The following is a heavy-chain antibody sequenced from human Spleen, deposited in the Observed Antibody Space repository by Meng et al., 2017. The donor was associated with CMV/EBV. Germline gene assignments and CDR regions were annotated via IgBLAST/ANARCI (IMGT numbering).Heavy chain of an antibody. Sequence: SGDYYWSWIRQPPGQGLEWIGYIYYSGSTYYNPSLKSRVTISVDTSKNQFSLKLSSVTAADTAVYYCARTVVPAAIPSDGSCWFDPWGQGTLVTVSS. CDR3: ARTVVPAAIPSDGSCWFDP. CDR1: SGDYY. D-gene: IGHD2-2*02. CDR2: IYYSGST. V-gene: IGHV4-30-4*08. J-gene: IGHJ5*02.